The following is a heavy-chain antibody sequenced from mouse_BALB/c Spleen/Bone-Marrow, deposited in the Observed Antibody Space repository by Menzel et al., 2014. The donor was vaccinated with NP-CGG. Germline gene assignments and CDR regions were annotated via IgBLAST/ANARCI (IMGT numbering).Heavy chain of an antibody. CDR1: GFNIKDTY. V-gene: IGHV14-3*02. J-gene: IGHJ4*01. CDR2: IDPANGDT. CDR3: ARYLIFYDYDEAMDY. Sequence: EVKLMESGAELVKPGASVKLSCTASGFNIKDTYMHWVKQRPERGLEWIGRIDPANGDTKYDPKFQGKATITADTSSNTAYLQLSSLTSEDTAVYYCARYLIFYDYDEAMDYWGQGTSVTVSS. D-gene: IGHD2-4*01.